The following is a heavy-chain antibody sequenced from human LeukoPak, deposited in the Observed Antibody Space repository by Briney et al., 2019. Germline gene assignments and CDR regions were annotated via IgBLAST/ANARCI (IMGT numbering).Heavy chain of an antibody. Sequence: PGGSLRLSCAASGFTFSSYDMHWVRQATGKGLEWVSAIGTAGDTYYPRSVKGRFTISRENAKNSLYLQMNRLRAGDTAVYYCARASMVRGVKGSTGMDVWGQGTTVTVSS. CDR1: GFTFSSYD. CDR3: ARASMVRGVKGSTGMDV. J-gene: IGHJ6*02. V-gene: IGHV3-13*01. D-gene: IGHD3-10*01. CDR2: IGTAGDT.